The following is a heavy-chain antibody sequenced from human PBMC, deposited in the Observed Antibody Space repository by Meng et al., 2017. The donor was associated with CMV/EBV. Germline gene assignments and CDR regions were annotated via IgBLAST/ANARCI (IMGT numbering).Heavy chain of an antibody. J-gene: IGHJ6*02. V-gene: IGHV3-30*02. CDR2: IRYDGSNK. D-gene: IGHD6-19*01. CDR1: GFTFSSYG. CDR3: ARDGRFSEISSGWYRDKYYYYGMDV. Sequence: GGSLRLSCAASGFTFSSYGMHWVRQAPGKGLEWVAFIRYDGSNKYYADSVKGRFTISRDNSKNTLYLQMNSLRAEDTAVYYCARDGRFSEISSGWYRDKYYYYGMDVWGQGTTVTVSS.